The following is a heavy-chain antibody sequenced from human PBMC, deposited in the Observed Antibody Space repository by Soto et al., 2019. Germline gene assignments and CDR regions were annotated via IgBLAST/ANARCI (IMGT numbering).Heavy chain of an antibody. CDR2: ISHSGYT. D-gene: IGHD6-13*01. Sequence: PSETLSLTCAVNGGSFTGYYGCWIRQSPGKGLEWIGEISHSGYTNYNPSLKSRVTISIDTSNNQFSLKLSSVTAADTGMYYCARNDGGSWYYFDSWGQGTVVTVS. CDR3: ARNDGGSWYYFDS. CDR1: GGSFTGYY. J-gene: IGHJ4*02. V-gene: IGHV4-34*01.